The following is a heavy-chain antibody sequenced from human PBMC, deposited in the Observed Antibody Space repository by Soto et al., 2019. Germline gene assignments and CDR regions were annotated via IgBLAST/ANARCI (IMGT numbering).Heavy chain of an antibody. D-gene: IGHD3-3*01. CDR1: GYTFTSYY. CDR2: INPSGGST. V-gene: IGHV1-46*03. CDR3: ATGPDQNYYFWSGYDGENDYMDV. Sequence: GASVKVSCKASGYTFTSYYMHWVRQAPGQGLEWMGIINPSGGSTSYAQKFQGRVTMTRDTSTSTVYMELSSLRSEDTAVYYCATGPDQNYYFWSGYDGENDYMDVWGKGTTVTVSS. J-gene: IGHJ6*03.